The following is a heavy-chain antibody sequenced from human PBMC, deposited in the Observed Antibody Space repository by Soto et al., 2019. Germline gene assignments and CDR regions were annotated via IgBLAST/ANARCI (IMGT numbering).Heavy chain of an antibody. CDR1: GFTFSSYA. V-gene: IGHV3-23*01. D-gene: IGHD2-21*01. Sequence: GGSLRLSCAASGFTFSSYAMNWVRRAPGKGLEWVSAISASGGSTYYADSVKGRFTISRDNSKNTLYLQMNSLRSEDTAVYYCAKAVRNHYDGGDTKVHTYYCGMDVWGQGATVTVSS. CDR2: ISASGGST. J-gene: IGHJ6*02. CDR3: AKAVRNHYDGGDTKVHTYYCGMDV.